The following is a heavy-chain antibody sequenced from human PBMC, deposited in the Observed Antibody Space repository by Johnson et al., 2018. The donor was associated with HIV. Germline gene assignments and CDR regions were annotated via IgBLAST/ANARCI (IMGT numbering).Heavy chain of an antibody. Sequence: QVQLVESGGGVVQPGRSLRLSCAASGFTFSSYALHWVRQAPGRGLEWVAVISYDGSNKYYADSVKGRFTISRDNSKNTLYLQMNSLRAEDTAVYYCAREADFPPPDALDIWGQGTMVTVSS. V-gene: IGHV3-30*04. CDR2: ISYDGSNK. D-gene: IGHD3-3*01. CDR1: GFTFSSYA. CDR3: AREADFPPPDALDI. J-gene: IGHJ3*02.